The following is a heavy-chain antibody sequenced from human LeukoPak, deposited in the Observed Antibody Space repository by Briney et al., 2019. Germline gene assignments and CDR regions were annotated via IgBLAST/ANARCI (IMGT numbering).Heavy chain of an antibody. D-gene: IGHD3-3*01. V-gene: IGHV4-31*03. CDR2: IYDNGRT. CDR3: ARSGYYAFDI. J-gene: IGHJ3*02. Sequence: PSETLSLTCTVSDGSISSGGFSWSWVRQHPGKGLEWIGYIYDNGRTKYNSSLKSRLTISVDPSNNQFSLKLTSVTAADTAVYYCARSGYYAFDIWGQGTMVTVS. CDR1: DGSISSGGFS.